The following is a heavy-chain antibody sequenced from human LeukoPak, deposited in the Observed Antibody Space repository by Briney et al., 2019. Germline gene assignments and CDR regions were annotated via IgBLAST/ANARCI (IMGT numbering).Heavy chain of an antibody. D-gene: IGHD5-18*01. V-gene: IGHV1-69*04. J-gene: IGHJ4*02. CDR1: GGTFSSYA. Sequence: GASVKVSCKASGGTFSSYAVSWVRQAPGQGLEWMGRIIPILGIANYAQKFQGRVTITADKSTSTAYMELSSLRSEDTAVYYCARPEGPYSYGPLGAFDYWGQGTLVTVSS. CDR2: IIPILGIA. CDR3: ARPEGPYSYGPLGAFDY.